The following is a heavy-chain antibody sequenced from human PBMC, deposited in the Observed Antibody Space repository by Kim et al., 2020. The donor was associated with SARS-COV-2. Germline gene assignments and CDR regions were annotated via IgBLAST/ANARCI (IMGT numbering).Heavy chain of an antibody. Sequence: GGSLRLSCAASGFTFGSYTMHWVRQAPGKGLEWVSGISWSSSSICYADSVKGRFTISRDNAKNSLYLQMNSLRAEDTAVYYCAIDIDAGDYVWGRYRGYYSYGMDVCGQGTPVTVSS. D-gene: IGHD3-16*02. J-gene: IGHJ6*02. CDR1: GFTFGSYT. CDR3: AIDIDAGDYVWGRYRGYYSYGMDV. CDR2: ISWSSSSI. V-gene: IGHV3-9*01.